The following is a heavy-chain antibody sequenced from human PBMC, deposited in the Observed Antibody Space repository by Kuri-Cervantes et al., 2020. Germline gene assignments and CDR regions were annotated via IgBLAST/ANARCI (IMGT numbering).Heavy chain of an antibody. CDR2: ISSISSTI. CDR1: GFTFSNYS. CDR3: AKTFGSGWSVDY. D-gene: IGHD6-13*01. Sequence: GESLKISCAASGFTFSNYSMNWVRQAPGKGLGWVSYISSISSTIYYVDSVKGRFTISRDNSKNTLYLQMDSLRPEDTAVYYCAKTFGSGWSVDYWGQGTLVTVSS. V-gene: IGHV3-48*01. J-gene: IGHJ4*02.